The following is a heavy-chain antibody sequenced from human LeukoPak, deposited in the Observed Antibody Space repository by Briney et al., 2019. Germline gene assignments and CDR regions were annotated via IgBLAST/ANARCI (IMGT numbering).Heavy chain of an antibody. CDR2: IYYSGST. J-gene: IGHJ5*02. V-gene: IGHV4-59*06. Sequence: PSETLSLTCTVSGGSISSYYWSWIRQHPGKGLEWIGYIYYSGSTYYNPSLKSRVTISVDTSKNQFSLKLSSVTAADTAVYYCARTNRDGYILNWFDPWGQGTLVTVSS. CDR3: ARTNRDGYILNWFDP. D-gene: IGHD5-12*01. CDR1: GGSISSYY.